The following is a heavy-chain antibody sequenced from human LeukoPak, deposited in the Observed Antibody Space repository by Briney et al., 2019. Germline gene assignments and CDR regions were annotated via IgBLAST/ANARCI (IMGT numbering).Heavy chain of an antibody. V-gene: IGHV3-23*01. CDR3: AEDPRTFCSSTSCYTPVGWFDP. CDR2: ISGSGDNT. Sequence: PGGSLRLSCAASGFTFSSYAMSWVRQAPGKGLEWVSAISGSGDNTFYADSVRGRFTISRDNSKNTLYLQMNSLRAEDTAVYYCAEDPRTFCSSTSCYTPVGWFDPWGQGTLVTVSS. J-gene: IGHJ5*02. CDR1: GFTFSSYA. D-gene: IGHD2-2*02.